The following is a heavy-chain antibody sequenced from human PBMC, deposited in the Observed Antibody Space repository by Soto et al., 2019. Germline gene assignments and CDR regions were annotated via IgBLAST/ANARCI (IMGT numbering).Heavy chain of an antibody. D-gene: IGHD6-13*01. V-gene: IGHV3-23*01. CDR1: GFTFSSYA. CDR2: ISGSGGST. CDR3: ARTRGGQQLVPRYFDY. J-gene: IGHJ4*02. Sequence: EVQLLESGGGLVQPGGSLRLSCAASGFTFSSYAMSWVRQAPGKGLEWVPAISGSGGSTYYADSVKGRFTISRDNSKNTLYLQMNSLRAEDTAVYYCARTRGGQQLVPRYFDYWGQGTLVTVSS.